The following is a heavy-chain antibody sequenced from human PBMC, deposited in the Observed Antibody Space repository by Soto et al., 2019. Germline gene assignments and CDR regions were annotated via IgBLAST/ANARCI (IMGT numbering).Heavy chain of an antibody. Sequence: GGSLRLSCSASGFTFSSYAMHWVRQAPGKGLEYVSAISSNGGSTYYADSVKGRFTISRDNSKNTLYLQMSSLRAEDTAVYYCVKGGPYYYGSGSYQTYGMDVWGQGTTVTVSS. J-gene: IGHJ6*02. V-gene: IGHV3-64D*06. CDR2: ISSNGGST. D-gene: IGHD3-10*01. CDR1: GFTFSSYA. CDR3: VKGGPYYYGSGSYQTYGMDV.